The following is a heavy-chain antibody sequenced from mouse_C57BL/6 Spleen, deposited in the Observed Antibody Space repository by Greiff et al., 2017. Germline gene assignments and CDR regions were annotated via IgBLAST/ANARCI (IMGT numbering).Heavy chain of an antibody. CDR3: ARPNYYGSSSAWFAY. Sequence: QVTLKESGPGLLQSSQTLSLTCSFSGFSLSTSGMGVSWIRQPSGKGLEWLAHIYWDDAKRYNPSLKSRLTISKDTSRYQVFLKITSVDTADTATDYCARPNYYGSSSAWFAYWGQGTLVTVSA. J-gene: IGHJ3*01. V-gene: IGHV8-12*01. D-gene: IGHD1-1*01. CDR2: IYWDDAK. CDR1: GFSLSTSGMG.